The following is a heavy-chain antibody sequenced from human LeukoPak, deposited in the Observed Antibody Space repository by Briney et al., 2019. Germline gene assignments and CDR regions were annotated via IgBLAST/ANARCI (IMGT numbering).Heavy chain of an antibody. CDR3: AAVPNASAWYWDDAFDI. CDR1: GFTFTTSA. J-gene: IGHJ3*02. V-gene: IGHV1-58*01. Sequence: GTSVKVSCKASGFTFTTSAVQWVRQARGQRLEWIGRIVVGSGNTDHAQKFQGRLTITRDISTSTAYMELSSLTSDDTAVYYCAAVPNASAWYWDDAFDIWGQGTMVTVSS. D-gene: IGHD6-19*01. CDR2: IVVGSGNT.